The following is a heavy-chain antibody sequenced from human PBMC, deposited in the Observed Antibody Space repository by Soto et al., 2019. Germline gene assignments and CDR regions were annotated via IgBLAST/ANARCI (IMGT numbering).Heavy chain of an antibody. V-gene: IGHV3-23*01. CDR2: ISGSGGST. D-gene: IGHD6-19*01. CDR1: GFTFSSYA. Sequence: GGSLRLSCAASGFTFSSYAMNWVRQAPGKGLEWVSAISGSGGSTYYADSVKGRFTISRDNSKNTLYLQMNSLRAEDTAVYFCARDPDSSGWYDFQQWGQGTMVTGSS. CDR3: ARDPDSSGWYDFQQ. J-gene: IGHJ1*01.